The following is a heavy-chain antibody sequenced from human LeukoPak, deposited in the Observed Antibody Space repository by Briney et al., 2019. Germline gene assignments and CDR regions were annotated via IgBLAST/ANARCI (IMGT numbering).Heavy chain of an antibody. J-gene: IGHJ3*02. CDR2: IRYDGGNK. CDR3: AKATCSGGNCYSSAFDM. V-gene: IGHV3-30*02. Sequence: GGSLRLSCAASGFTFSSYGMHWVRQAPGKGLEWVAFIRYDGGNKYYADSVKGRFTISRDNSKNTLYLQMNSLRAEDMALYYCAKATCSGGNCYSSAFDMWGQGTMVTASS. D-gene: IGHD2-15*01. CDR1: GFTFSSYG.